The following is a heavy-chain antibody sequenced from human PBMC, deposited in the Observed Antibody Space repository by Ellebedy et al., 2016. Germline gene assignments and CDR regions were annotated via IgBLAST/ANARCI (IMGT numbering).Heavy chain of an antibody. CDR2: ITRSSSFI. J-gene: IGHJ4*02. CDR1: GFTFSNSD. Sequence: GESLKISXAASGFTFSNSDMNWVRQAPGKGLEWVSVITRSSSFISYADSVKGRFTISRDNAKNSLYLQMNSLRVEDTAVYYCARDGGISVYDYDYWGQGTLVTVSS. D-gene: IGHD5/OR15-5a*01. V-gene: IGHV3-21*01. CDR3: ARDGGISVYDYDY.